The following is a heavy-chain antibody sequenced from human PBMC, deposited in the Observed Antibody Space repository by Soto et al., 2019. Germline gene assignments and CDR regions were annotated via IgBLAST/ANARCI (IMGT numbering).Heavy chain of an antibody. CDR2: INHSGST. V-gene: IGHV4-34*01. D-gene: IGHD2-15*01. Sequence: QVQLQQWGAGLLKPSETLSLTCAVYGGSFSGYYWSWIRQPPGKGLEWIGEINHSGSTNYNPSLQSRVTISVDTSKNQFSLKLSSVTAADTAVYYCARRMYCSGGSCYSGRYNWFDPWGQGTLVTVSS. CDR1: GGSFSGYY. J-gene: IGHJ5*02. CDR3: ARRMYCSGGSCYSGRYNWFDP.